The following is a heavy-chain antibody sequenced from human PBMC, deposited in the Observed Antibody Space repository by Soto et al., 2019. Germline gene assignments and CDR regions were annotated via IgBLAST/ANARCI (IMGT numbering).Heavy chain of an antibody. CDR2: ISHGGNT. J-gene: IGHJ2*01. Sequence: QAQLQESGPGLVKPSETLSLTCTVFSDSIDSSDWWNWVRQSPGRGLEWIGEISHGGNTNYNPSLMSRVTMSVDMSKNQFSLSVNSVTAADTAVYYCARDTKTASGQWYFDLLGRGTLVTVSS. D-gene: IGHD1-26*01. CDR1: SDSIDSSDW. CDR3: ARDTKTASGQWYFDL. V-gene: IGHV4-4*02.